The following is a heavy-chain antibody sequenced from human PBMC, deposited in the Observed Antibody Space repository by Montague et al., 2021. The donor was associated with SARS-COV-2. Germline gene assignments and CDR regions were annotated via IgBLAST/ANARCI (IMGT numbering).Heavy chain of an antibody. J-gene: IGHJ3*01. CDR1: GFTFNNYG. CDR3: AKASEVFWLGQFARDAFDL. D-gene: IGHD3-10*01. Sequence: SLRLSCAASGFTFNNYGIHWVRQAPGKGLEWVAVTSYERSQRFXXXSXXXRFXISRDSAQRTVFLLLHSLRVDATAVYHCAKASEVFWLGQFARDAFDLWGQGTTVVVSS. CDR2: TSYERSQR. V-gene: IGHV3-30*18.